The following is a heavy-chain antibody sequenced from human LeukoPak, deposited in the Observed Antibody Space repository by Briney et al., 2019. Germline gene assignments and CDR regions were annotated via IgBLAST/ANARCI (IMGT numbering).Heavy chain of an antibody. V-gene: IGHV1-3*01. J-gene: IGHJ4*02. CDR2: INAGNGNT. CDR1: GYTFTSYA. Sequence: ASVKVSCKASGYTFTSYAMHWVRQAPGQRLEWMGWINAGNGNTKYSQKIQGRVTITRDTSASTAYMELSSLRSEDTAVYYCARSWFGELAVLDYWGQGTLVTVSS. D-gene: IGHD3-10*01. CDR3: ARSWFGELAVLDY.